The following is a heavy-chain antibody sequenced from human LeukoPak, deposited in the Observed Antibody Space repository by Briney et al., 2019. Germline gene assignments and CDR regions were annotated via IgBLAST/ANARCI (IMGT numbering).Heavy chain of an antibody. V-gene: IGHV3-30*02. D-gene: IGHD3-3*01. CDR1: GFTFSSYG. J-gene: IGHJ3*02. Sequence: PGGSLRLSCAASGFTFSSYGMHWVRQAPGKGLEWVAFIRYDGSNKYYADSVKGRFTISRDNSKNTLYLQMNSLRAEDTAVYYCAKDFTIFGVVIIGNAFDIWGQGTMVTVSS. CDR3: AKDFTIFGVVIIGNAFDI. CDR2: IRYDGSNK.